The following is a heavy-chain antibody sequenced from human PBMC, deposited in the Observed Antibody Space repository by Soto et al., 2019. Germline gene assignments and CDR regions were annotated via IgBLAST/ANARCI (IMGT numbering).Heavy chain of an antibody. Sequence: QVQLVESGGGVVQPGRSLRLSCAASGFTFSSYGMHWVRQAPGKGLEWVAAIWYDGSNKYYADSVKGRFTISRDNSKNTLYRQMSSLRAEDTAVYYCARGRGQQLISAYCGMDVWGQGTTVTVSS. J-gene: IGHJ6*02. V-gene: IGHV3-33*01. CDR3: ARGRGQQLISAYCGMDV. CDR2: IWYDGSNK. CDR1: GFTFSSYG. D-gene: IGHD6-13*01.